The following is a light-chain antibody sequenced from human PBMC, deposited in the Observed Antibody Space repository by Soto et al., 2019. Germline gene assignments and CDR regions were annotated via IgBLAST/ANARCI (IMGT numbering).Light chain of an antibody. CDR2: EVS. V-gene: IGLV2-8*01. CDR1: SSDVGGYNY. CDR3: SSYAGSNNYV. Sequence: QSVLTQPPSASGSPGQSVTISCTGTSSDVGGYNYVSWYQQHPGNAPKLMIYEVSKRPSGVPDRFSGSKSGNPASLTVSGLQAEDEADYYCSSYAGSNNYVFGTGTKVTVL. J-gene: IGLJ1*01.